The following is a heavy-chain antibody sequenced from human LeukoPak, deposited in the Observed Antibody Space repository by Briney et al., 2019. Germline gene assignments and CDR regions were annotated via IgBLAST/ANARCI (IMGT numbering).Heavy chain of an antibody. CDR2: IYYSGST. Sequence: PSQTLSLTCTVSGGAISSGDYYWSWIRQPPGKGLEWIGYIYYSGSTYYNPSLKSRVTISVDTSKNQFSLKLSSVTAADTAVYYCARTLTVGQFYYFDYWGQGTLVTVSS. J-gene: IGHJ4*02. CDR3: ARTLTVGQFYYFDY. D-gene: IGHD3-10*01. CDR1: GGAISSGDYY. V-gene: IGHV4-30-4*08.